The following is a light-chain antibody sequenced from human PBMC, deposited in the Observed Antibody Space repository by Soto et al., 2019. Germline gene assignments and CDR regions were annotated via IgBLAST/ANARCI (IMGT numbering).Light chain of an antibody. CDR3: QQGHSTPIN. V-gene: IGKV1-39*01. Sequence: DIQMTQSPSSLSASIGDRVILTFRASQSISRYLNWYQQKPGKAPKPLIHDASSLQSGVPSRFSGSGSGTDFTLTISSLQPEDFATYYCQQGHSTPINFGQGTRLEIK. CDR1: QSISRY. J-gene: IGKJ5*01. CDR2: DAS.